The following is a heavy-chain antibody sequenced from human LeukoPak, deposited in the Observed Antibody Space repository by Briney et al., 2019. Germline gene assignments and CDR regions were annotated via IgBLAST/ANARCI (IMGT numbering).Heavy chain of an antibody. CDR2: VYSSGGGGTT. Sequence: GGSLRLSCAASGITVSSNYMSWVRQAPGKGLEWVSIVYSSGGGGTTFYADSVKGRFTISRDSSKNTLYLQMDSLRAEDTAVYYCARDPLVLPASIAYTSYYYMDIWGKGTTVTVSS. D-gene: IGHD2-2*01. V-gene: IGHV3-53*01. J-gene: IGHJ6*03. CDR1: GITVSSNY. CDR3: ARDPLVLPASIAYTSYYYMDI.